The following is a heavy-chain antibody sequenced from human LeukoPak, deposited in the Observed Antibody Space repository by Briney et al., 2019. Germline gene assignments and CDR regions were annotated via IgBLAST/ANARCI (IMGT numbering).Heavy chain of an antibody. D-gene: IGHD3-3*01. Sequence: PSETLSLTCTVSGGSISSSSYYWGWIRQPPGKGLEWIGSIYYSGSTYYNPSLKSRVTISVDTSKNQFSLKLSSVTAADTAVYYCARRMYYDFWSGQINFDYWGQGTLVTVSS. CDR2: IYYSGST. CDR1: GGSISSSSYY. CDR3: ARRMYYDFWSGQINFDY. J-gene: IGHJ4*02. V-gene: IGHV4-39*01.